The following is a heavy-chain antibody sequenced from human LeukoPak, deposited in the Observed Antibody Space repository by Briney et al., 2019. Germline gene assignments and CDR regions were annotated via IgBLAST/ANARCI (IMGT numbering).Heavy chain of an antibody. CDR3: ARSSLAAAGTFDY. CDR2: IYPGDSDT. D-gene: IGHD6-13*01. J-gene: IGHJ4*02. CDR1: GYSFTSYW. V-gene: IGHV5-51*01. Sequence: GESLKISCKGSGYSFTSYWIGWVRQMPGKGLEWMGIIYPGDSDTRYSPSFQGQVTISADKSIGTAYLQWSSLKASDTAMYYCARSSLAAAGTFDYWGQGTLVTVSS.